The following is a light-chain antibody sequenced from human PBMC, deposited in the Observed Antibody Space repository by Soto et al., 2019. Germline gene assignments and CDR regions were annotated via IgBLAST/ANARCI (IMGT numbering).Light chain of an antibody. CDR2: GAS. J-gene: IGKJ1*01. CDR1: QSVSSSY. Sequence: EIVLTQSPGTLSLSPGERATLSCRASQSVSSSYLAWYQQKPGQAPRLLIYGASSRATGIPDRFSGSGSGTDFTLTISSLEPADFAVYYCQQYCSSPWTFGQGTKVEIK. V-gene: IGKV3-20*01. CDR3: QQYCSSPWT.